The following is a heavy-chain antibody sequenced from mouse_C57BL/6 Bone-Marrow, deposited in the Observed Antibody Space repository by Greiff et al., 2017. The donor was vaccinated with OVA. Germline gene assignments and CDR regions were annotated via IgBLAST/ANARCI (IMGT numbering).Heavy chain of an antibody. D-gene: IGHD1-1*01. V-gene: IGHV1-11*01. CDR3: HYYGSSPYYYAMDY. J-gene: IGHJ4*01. CDR1: GYTFTDHI. CDR2: IYPVSGET. Sequence: VQLQQSGAELASPGASVTLSCKASGYTFTDHIMNWVKKRPGQGLEWIGRIYPVSGETNYNQKFMGKATFSVDRSSSTVYRVLNSLTTDDPAVYNWHYYGSSPYYYAMDYWGQGTSVTVSS.